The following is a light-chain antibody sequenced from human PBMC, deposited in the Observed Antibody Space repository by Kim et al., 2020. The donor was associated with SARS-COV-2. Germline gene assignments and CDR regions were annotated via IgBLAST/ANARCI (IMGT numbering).Light chain of an antibody. V-gene: IGLV1-44*01. CDR2: SNN. Sequence: HRVNLSCSRSRSNSACNTVTWYQQLPGPAPKHLIYSNNQRPSGVPDRFSGSKSGTSASLAISGLQSEDEADYYCAAWDDSLNGYVFGTGTKVTVL. CDR3: AAWDDSLNGYV. J-gene: IGLJ1*01. CDR1: RSNSACNT.